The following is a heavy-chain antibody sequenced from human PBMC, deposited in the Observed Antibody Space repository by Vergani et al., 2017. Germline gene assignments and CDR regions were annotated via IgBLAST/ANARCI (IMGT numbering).Heavy chain of an antibody. CDR1: GGTFSSYA. CDR3: ARGPSSSSDYYYYMDV. CDR2: IIPIFGTA. D-gene: IGHD6-6*01. Sequence: QVQLVQSAAEVKKPGSSVKVSCKASGGTFSSYAISWVRQAPGQGREWMGGIIPIFGTANYAQKFQGRVMITADESTSTAYMELSSLRSEDTAVYYCARGPSSSSDYYYYMDVWGKGTTVTVSS. J-gene: IGHJ6*03. V-gene: IGHV1-69*01.